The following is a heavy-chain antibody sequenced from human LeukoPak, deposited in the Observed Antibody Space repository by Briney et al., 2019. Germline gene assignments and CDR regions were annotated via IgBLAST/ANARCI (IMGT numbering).Heavy chain of an antibody. CDR3: ARAGYGDYKRPGDAFDI. CDR2: IYHSGST. Sequence: PSQTLSLTCAVSGGSISSGGYSWSWIRQPPGKGLEWIGYIYHSGSTYYNPSLKSRVTISVDRSKNQFSLKLSSVTAADTAVYYCARAGYGDYKRPGDAFDIWGQGTMVTVSS. J-gene: IGHJ3*02. V-gene: IGHV4-30-2*01. D-gene: IGHD4-17*01. CDR1: GGSISSGGYS.